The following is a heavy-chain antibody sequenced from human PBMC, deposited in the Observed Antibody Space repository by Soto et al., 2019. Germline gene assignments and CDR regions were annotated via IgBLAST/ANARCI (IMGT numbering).Heavy chain of an antibody. D-gene: IGHD3-10*01. CDR1: GGSISSYY. Sequence: KSSETLSLTCTVSGGSISSYYWRWIQQPPGKGLEWIGYIYYSGSTNYNPSLKSRVTISVDTSKNQFSLKLSSVTAADTAVYYCARGEGSFDYWGQGTLVTVS. CDR3: ARGEGSFDY. J-gene: IGHJ4*02. CDR2: IYYSGST. V-gene: IGHV4-59*01.